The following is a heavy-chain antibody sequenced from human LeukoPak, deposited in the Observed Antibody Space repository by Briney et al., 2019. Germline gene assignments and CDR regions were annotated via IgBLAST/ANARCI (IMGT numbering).Heavy chain of an antibody. D-gene: IGHD2/OR15-2a*01. J-gene: IGHJ6*02. V-gene: IGHV3-74*01. CDR2: ISTDGSST. CDR1: GFTFSRYW. CDR3: ASYLTSIPSGMDV. Sequence: GGPLRLSCAASGFTFSRYWMHWLRQAPGKGLVWVSRISTDGSSTSYADSVKGRFTISRDNGKNTLYLQMNSLRAEDTAVYYCASYLTSIPSGMDVWGQGTTVTVSS.